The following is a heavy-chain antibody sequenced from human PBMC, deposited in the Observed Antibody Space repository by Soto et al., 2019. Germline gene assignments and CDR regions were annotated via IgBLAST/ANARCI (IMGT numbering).Heavy chain of an antibody. CDR2: IRSKAYGGTT. J-gene: IGHJ6*03. V-gene: IGHV3-49*03. D-gene: IGHD2-2*01. CDR1: GFTFGDYA. CDR3: TRVRDIVVVPAAMLSEDDYYYYMDV. Sequence: PGGSLRLSCTASGFTFGDYAMSWFRQAPGKGLEWVGFIRSKAYGGTTEYAASVKGRFTISRDDSKSIAYLQMNSLKTEDTAVYYCTRVRDIVVVPAAMLSEDDYYYYMDVWGKGTTVTVSS.